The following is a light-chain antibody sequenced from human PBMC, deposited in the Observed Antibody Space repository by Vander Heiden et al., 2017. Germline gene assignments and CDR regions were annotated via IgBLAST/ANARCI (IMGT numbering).Light chain of an antibody. CDR2: DND. Sequence: QSVLTQPPSVSAAPGQTVTLSSSGSSSNIGTNYVSWYQQLPGTAHTLLMYDNDKRPSGIPDRFSGSKSGSSATLGITGLQTGDEADFYCGSWDTSLSAPVFGGGTKVTVL. CDR3: GSWDTSLSAPV. CDR1: SSNIGTNY. J-gene: IGLJ3*02. V-gene: IGLV1-51*01.